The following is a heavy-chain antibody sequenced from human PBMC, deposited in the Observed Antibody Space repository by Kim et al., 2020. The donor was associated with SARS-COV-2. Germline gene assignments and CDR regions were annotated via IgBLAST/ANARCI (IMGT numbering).Heavy chain of an antibody. CDR3: VKWAVGSGIFGRRGFDL. Sequence: WGSLRLSCAASEFTFSKSTMTWVRQCPGKGLEWVSGIIGSGSETYYADSVKGRFTISRDNSKNTLYLEMDSLRAGDTAVYYCVKWAVGSGIFGRRGFDLWGQGPLVTVSS. V-gene: IGHV3-23*01. CDR1: EFTFSKST. J-gene: IGHJ4*02. D-gene: IGHD3-10*01. CDR2: IIGSGSET.